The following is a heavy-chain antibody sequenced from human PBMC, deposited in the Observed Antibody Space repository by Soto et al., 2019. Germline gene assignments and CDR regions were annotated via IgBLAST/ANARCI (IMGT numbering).Heavy chain of an antibody. V-gene: IGHV1-2*04. CDR1: GYSFTDYH. J-gene: IGHJ6*02. CDR3: ARGDSTDCSNGVCSFFYNHDMDV. CDR2: INLKSGGT. Sequence: ASVKVSCKASGYSFTDYHIHRVRQAPGQGLEWLGRINLKSGGTSTAQKFQGWVTMTTDTSISTASMELTRLTSDDTAIYYCARGDSTDCSNGVCSFFYNHDMDVWGQGTTVTVSS. D-gene: IGHD2-8*01.